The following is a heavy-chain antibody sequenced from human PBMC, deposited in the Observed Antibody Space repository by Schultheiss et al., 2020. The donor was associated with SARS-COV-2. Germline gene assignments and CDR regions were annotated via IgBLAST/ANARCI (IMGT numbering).Heavy chain of an antibody. V-gene: IGHV3-74*01. CDR3: ARDSLSITMVRVYGMDV. CDR1: GFTFSSYS. D-gene: IGHD3-10*01. Sequence: GGSLRLSCAASGFTFSSYSMNWVRQAPGKGLVWVSRINSDGSSTSYADSVKGRFTISRDNAKNTLYLQMNSLRAEDTAVYYCARDSLSITMVRVYGMDVWGQGTTVTVSS. J-gene: IGHJ6*02. CDR2: INSDGSST.